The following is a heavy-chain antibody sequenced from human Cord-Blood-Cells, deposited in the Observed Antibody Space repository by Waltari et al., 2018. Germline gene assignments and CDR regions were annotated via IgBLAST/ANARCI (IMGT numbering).Heavy chain of an antibody. V-gene: IGHV3-53*01. D-gene: IGHD2-2*01. CDR1: GFTVSSNY. CDR2: IYGGGST. J-gene: IGHJ2*01. CDR3: ARERGPAVYWYFDL. Sequence: EVQLVESGGALIQPGGSLRLSCAASGFTVSSNYMSWVRQAPGKGLEWVSVIYGGGSTYYADSVKGRFTISRDNSKNTLYLQMNSLRAEDTAVYYCARERGPAVYWYFDLWGRGTLVTVSS.